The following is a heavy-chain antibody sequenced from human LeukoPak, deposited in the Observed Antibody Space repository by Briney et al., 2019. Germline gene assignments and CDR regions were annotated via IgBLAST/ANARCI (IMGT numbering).Heavy chain of an antibody. CDR2: IYYSGST. CDR3: ARDDSSGYPSLNY. Sequence: SETLSRTCTVSGGSISSYYWSWIRQPPGKGLEWIGYIYYSGSTNYNPSLKSRVTISVDTSKNQFSLKLSSVTAADTAVYYCARDDSSGYPSLNYWGQGTLVTVSS. V-gene: IGHV4-59*01. J-gene: IGHJ4*02. D-gene: IGHD3-22*01. CDR1: GGSISSYY.